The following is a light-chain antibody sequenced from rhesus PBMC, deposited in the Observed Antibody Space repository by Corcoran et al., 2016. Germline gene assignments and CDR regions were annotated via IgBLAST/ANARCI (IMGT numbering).Light chain of an antibody. V-gene: IGKV1-38*01. CDR2: DAS. CDR3: QQRNGYPYS. CDR1: QDISSY. Sequence: DIQLTQSPSSLSASVGDRVTITCRASQDISSYLAWYQQKPGKPPNLLIYDASNLQSWVPSRFSGSGSGTHFTLTVSSLQPEDFAVYYCQQRNGYPYSFGRGTKVEIK. J-gene: IGKJ2*01.